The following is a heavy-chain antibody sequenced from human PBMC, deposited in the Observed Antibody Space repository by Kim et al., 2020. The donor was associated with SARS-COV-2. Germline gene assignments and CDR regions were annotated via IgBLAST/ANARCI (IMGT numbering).Heavy chain of an antibody. V-gene: IGHV3-21*01. CDR1: GFTFTSYT. CDR3: ARSLLALYYYGSGTYDEPDY. J-gene: IGHJ4*02. D-gene: IGHD3-10*01. CDR2: ISSSGSYI. Sequence: GGSLRLSCVVSGFTFTSYTMNWVRQAPGKGLEWVSSISSSGSYIFYADSVKGRFTISRDNAKNALFLHMNSLRVEDTAVYYCARSLLALYYYGSGTYDEPDYWGQGTLFTVSS.